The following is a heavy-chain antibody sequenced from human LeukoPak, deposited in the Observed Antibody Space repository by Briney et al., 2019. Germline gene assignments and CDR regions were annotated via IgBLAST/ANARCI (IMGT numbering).Heavy chain of an antibody. CDR2: IIPNFGTA. D-gene: IGHD3-9*01. V-gene: IGHV1-69*13. Sequence: ASVKVSCKASGGTFSSYAISWVRQAPGQGLEWMGGIIPNFGTAIYAQKFQGTVTITADESTSTAYMELSSLRSEDTAVYYCARDLSYDILTGCYTTHYFDSWGQGTQVTVSS. J-gene: IGHJ4*02. CDR1: GGTFSSYA. CDR3: ARDLSYDILTGCYTTHYFDS.